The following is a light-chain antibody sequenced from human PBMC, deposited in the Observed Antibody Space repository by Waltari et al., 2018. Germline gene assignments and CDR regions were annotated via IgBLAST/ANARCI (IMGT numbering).Light chain of an antibody. V-gene: IGKV2-28*01. Sequence: EIVMTQSPLSLPVTPGEPASISCRPSQSLGHSSRRNYVAWYLQKPGQSPQLLIYLGSNRAPGVPDRFSGSASGTDFTLKISRVEAEDVAVYYCQQYYSTPLTFGGGTKVEIK. CDR3: QQYYSTPLT. J-gene: IGKJ4*01. CDR2: LGS. CDR1: QSLGHSSRRNY.